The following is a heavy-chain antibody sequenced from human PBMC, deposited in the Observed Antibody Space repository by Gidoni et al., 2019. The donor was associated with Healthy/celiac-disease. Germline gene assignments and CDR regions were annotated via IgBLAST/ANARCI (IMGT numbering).Heavy chain of an antibody. CDR1: GFTFGDYA. CDR2: IRSKAYGGTT. CDR3: TRESWVAATEWDYYYGMDV. D-gene: IGHD2-15*01. V-gene: IGHV3-49*04. Sequence: EVQLVESGGGLVQPGRSLRLSCTASGFTFGDYAMSWVRQAPGKGLEWVGFIRSKAYGGTTEYAASVKGRFTISRDDSKSIAYLQMNSLKTEDTAVYYCTRESWVAATEWDYYYGMDVWGQGTTVTVSS. J-gene: IGHJ6*02.